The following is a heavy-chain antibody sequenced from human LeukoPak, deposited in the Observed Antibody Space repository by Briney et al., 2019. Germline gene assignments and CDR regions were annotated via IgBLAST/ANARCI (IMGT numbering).Heavy chain of an antibody. D-gene: IGHD3-10*01. CDR3: ARGTLGFGDAY. Sequence: SETLSLTCTVSGGSISSYYWSWIRQPPGKGLEWIGYIYYSGSTNYNPSLKSRVTISVDTSKNQFSLKLSSVTAADTAVYYCARGTLGFGDAYWGQGTLVTVSS. CDR1: GGSISSYY. CDR2: IYYSGST. J-gene: IGHJ4*02. V-gene: IGHV4-59*01.